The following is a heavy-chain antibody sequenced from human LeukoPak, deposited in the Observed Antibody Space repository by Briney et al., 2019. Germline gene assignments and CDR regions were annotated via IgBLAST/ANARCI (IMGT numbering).Heavy chain of an antibody. CDR2: ISYDGSNK. V-gene: IGHV3-30-3*01. J-gene: IGHJ4*02. Sequence: PGGSLRLSCAASGFTFSSYAMHWVRQAPGKGLEWVAVISYDGSNKYYADSVKGRFTISRDNSKNTLYLQMNSLRAEDTAMYYCASYFSGSYSFDFWGQGTLVTVSS. D-gene: IGHD1-26*01. CDR1: GFTFSSYA. CDR3: ASYFSGSYSFDF.